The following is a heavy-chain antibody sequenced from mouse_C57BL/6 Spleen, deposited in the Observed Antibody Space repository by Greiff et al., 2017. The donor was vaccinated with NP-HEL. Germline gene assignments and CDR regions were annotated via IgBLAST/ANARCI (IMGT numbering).Heavy chain of an antibody. D-gene: IGHD1-1*01. CDR1: GFTFSSYA. CDR2: ISDGGSYT. V-gene: IGHV5-4*01. J-gene: IGHJ4*01. Sequence: EVKLMESGGGLVKPGGSLKLSCAASGFTFSSYAMSWVRQTPEKRLEWVATISDGGSYTYYPDNVKGRFTISRDNAKNNLYLQMSHLKSEDTAMYYCARDGSSAPYAMDYWGQGTSVTVSS. CDR3: ARDGSSAPYAMDY.